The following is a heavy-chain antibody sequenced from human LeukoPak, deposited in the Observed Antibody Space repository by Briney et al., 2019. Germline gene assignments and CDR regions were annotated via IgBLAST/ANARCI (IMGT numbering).Heavy chain of an antibody. J-gene: IGHJ6*02. Sequence: ASVKVSCKASGYTFTSYGISWVRQAPGQGLEWMGWISAYNGNTNYAQKFQGRVTMTRDTSISTAYMELSRLRSDDTAVYYCARVSGALWFGELLFEDYYGMDVWGQGTTVTVSS. V-gene: IGHV1-18*01. CDR2: ISAYNGNT. CDR3: ARVSGALWFGELLFEDYYGMDV. CDR1: GYTFTSYG. D-gene: IGHD3-10*01.